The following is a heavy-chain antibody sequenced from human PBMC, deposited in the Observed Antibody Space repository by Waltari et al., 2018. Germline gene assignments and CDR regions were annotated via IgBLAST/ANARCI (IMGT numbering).Heavy chain of an antibody. Sequence: QLQLQESGPGLVKPSENLSLTCSVSGVSITSNRPYWGWIRQPPGQGLEWIGTMSYTGATYSSPSLQSRVTISRDTSKNQLSLTLGSVTAADTAVYYCATYIGASVGTAAFDVWGQGTMVTVSS. J-gene: IGHJ3*01. CDR1: GVSITSNRPY. V-gene: IGHV4-39*01. D-gene: IGHD5-12*01. CDR3: ATYIGASVGTAAFDV. CDR2: MSYTGAT.